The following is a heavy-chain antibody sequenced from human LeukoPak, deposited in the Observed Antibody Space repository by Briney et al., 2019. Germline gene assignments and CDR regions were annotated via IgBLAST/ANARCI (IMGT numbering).Heavy chain of an antibody. J-gene: IGHJ6*03. CDR2: ISYDGSNK. CDR3: ARDFESYMDV. Sequence: PGGSLRLSCAASGFTFSSYAMHWVRQAPGKGLEWVAVISYDGSNKYYADSVKGRFTISRDNSKNTLYLQMNSLRAEDTAVYYCARDFESYMDVWGKGTTVTASS. D-gene: IGHD3-9*01. CDR1: GFTFSSYA. V-gene: IGHV3-30-3*01.